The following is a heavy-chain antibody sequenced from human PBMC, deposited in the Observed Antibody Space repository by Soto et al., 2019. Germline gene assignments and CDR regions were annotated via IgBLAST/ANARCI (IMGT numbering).Heavy chain of an antibody. CDR1: GGTFSSYA. Sequence: GASVKVSCKASGGTFSSYAISWARQAPGQGLEWMGGIIPIFGTANYAQKFQGRVTITADESTSTAYMELSSLRSEDTAVYYCARPDTYYYDSSGYYCVYWGQGTLVTVSS. CDR3: ARPDTYYYDSSGYYCVY. V-gene: IGHV1-69*13. CDR2: IIPIFGTA. D-gene: IGHD3-22*01. J-gene: IGHJ4*02.